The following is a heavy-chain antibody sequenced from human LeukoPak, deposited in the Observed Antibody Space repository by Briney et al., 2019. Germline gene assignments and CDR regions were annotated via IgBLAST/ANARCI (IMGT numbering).Heavy chain of an antibody. D-gene: IGHD3-22*01. CDR1: SGSISSYY. J-gene: IGHJ6*03. V-gene: IGHV4-59*01. CDR2: IYYSGST. Sequence: SQTLSLTCTVSSGSISSYYWSWIRQPPGNGLEWIGYIYYSGSTNYNPSLKSRVTISVDTSKNQFSLKLSSVTAADTAVYYCARRSNYYDSSGYYYYYYMDVWGKGTTVTVSS. CDR3: ARRSNYYDSSGYYYYYYMDV.